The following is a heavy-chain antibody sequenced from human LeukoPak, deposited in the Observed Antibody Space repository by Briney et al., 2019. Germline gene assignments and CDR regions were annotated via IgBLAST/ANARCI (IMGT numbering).Heavy chain of an antibody. D-gene: IGHD4-23*01. CDR2: IYHSGST. Sequence: PSGTLSLTCAVSGYSISSGYYWGWIRQPPGKGLEWIGSIYHSGSTYYNPSLKSRVTISVDTSKNQFSLKLSSVTAADTAVYYCARHKGRVYGGTIFDYWGQGTLVTVSS. CDR3: ARHKGRVYGGTIFDY. J-gene: IGHJ4*02. CDR1: GYSISSGYY. V-gene: IGHV4-38-2*01.